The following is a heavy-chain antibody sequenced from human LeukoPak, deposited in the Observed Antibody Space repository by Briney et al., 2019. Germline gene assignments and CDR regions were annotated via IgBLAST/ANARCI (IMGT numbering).Heavy chain of an antibody. D-gene: IGHD2-2*01. J-gene: IGHJ6*03. CDR3: ARDCRSSSCYYMGV. CDR1: GYSLSSGYY. Sequence: SETLSLTCAVSGYSLSSGYYWAWIRQLPGKGLEWIGSIYHSGNTDYNPSLKSRVTISVDTSKNQFSLKLSSVTAADTAVYYCARDCRSSSCYYMGVWGKGTTVTVSS. CDR2: IYHSGNT. V-gene: IGHV4-38-2*02.